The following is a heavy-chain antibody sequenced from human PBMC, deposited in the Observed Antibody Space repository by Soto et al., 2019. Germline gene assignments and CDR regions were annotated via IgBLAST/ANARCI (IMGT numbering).Heavy chain of an antibody. CDR3: ARGRYGDY. CDR1: GYDFTTYG. J-gene: IGHJ4*02. Sequence: QVHLVQSGAEVKKPGASVKVSCKVSGYDFTTYGITWVRQAPGQGLEWMAWISAHNGNTDYAQKLQGRVTVTRETSTSTAYMEVRSLRSDDTAVYYCARGRYGDYWGQGALVPVSS. D-gene: IGHD1-1*01. CDR2: ISAHNGNT. V-gene: IGHV1-18*01.